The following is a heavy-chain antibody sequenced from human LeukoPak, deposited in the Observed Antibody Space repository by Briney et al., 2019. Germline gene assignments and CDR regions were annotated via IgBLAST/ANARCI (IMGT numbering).Heavy chain of an antibody. J-gene: IGHJ3*02. CDR2: ISGGGSGT. CDR1: GFTSSSYA. Sequence: QAGGSLRLSCAPSGFTSSSYAMSWVRQAPGKGLEWVADISGGGSGTYYADSVRGRFTISRDNSKNTVYLQMNSLRAEDTAIYYCAKAVGSSGYFSRDAFDIWGQGTMVTVSS. V-gene: IGHV3-23*01. CDR3: AKAVGSSGYFSRDAFDI. D-gene: IGHD3-22*01.